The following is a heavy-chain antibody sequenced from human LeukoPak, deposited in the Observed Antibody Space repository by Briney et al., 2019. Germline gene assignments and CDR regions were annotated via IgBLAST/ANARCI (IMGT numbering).Heavy chain of an antibody. CDR2: IYSGGGT. D-gene: IGHD2-15*01. V-gene: IGHV3-66*01. J-gene: IGHJ3*02. CDR3: GRVRGWTDAFDI. Sequence: GGSLRLSCAASGFAVSNNYLSWVRQAPGDGLEWVSVIYSGGGTDYSDSVKGRFTISRDISKNTLYLQMNSLRVEDTAVYCCGRVRGWTDAFDIWGQGTMVTVSS. CDR1: GFAVSNNY.